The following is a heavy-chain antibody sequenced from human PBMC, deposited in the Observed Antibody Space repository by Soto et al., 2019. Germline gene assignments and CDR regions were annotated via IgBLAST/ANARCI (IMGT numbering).Heavy chain of an antibody. D-gene: IGHD3-9*01. Sequence: ASVKVSCKTSGSTFTGYYIHWVRQAPGQGLEWMGWINPNTGATLYAQKFQDRVTMTRDTSISTAYMELNGPTSEDTAGYFCARENDYEIYSVYKNAGCFNYWGQGALVTVSS. CDR3: ARENDYEIYSVYKNAGCFNY. J-gene: IGHJ4*02. CDR1: GSTFTGYY. V-gene: IGHV1-2*02. CDR2: INPNTGAT.